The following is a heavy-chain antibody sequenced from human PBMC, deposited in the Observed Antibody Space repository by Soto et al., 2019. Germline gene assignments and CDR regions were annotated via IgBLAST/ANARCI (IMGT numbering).Heavy chain of an antibody. CDR1: GFTFSSYG. CDR3: AKASHNYYYYGMDV. J-gene: IGHJ6*02. V-gene: IGHV3-30*18. Sequence: GGSLRLSCAASGFTFSSYGMHWVRQAPGKGLEWVAVISYDGSNKYYADSVKGRFTISRDNSKNTMYLQMNSLRTEDTAVYYCAKASHNYYYYGMDVWGQGTTVTVSS. CDR2: ISYDGSNK.